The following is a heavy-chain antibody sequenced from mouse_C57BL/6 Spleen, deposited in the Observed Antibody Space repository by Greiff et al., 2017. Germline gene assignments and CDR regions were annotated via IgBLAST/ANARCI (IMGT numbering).Heavy chain of an antibody. J-gene: IGHJ3*01. CDR1: GYSITSGYY. Sequence: ESGPGLVKPSQSLSLTCSVTGYSITSGYYWNWIRQFPGNKLEWMGYISYDGSNNYNPSLKNRISITRDTSKNQFFLKLNSVTTEDTATYYCARDSSGYVEGFAYWGQGTLVTVSA. CDR3: ARDSSGYVEGFAY. D-gene: IGHD3-2*02. CDR2: ISYDGSN. V-gene: IGHV3-6*01.